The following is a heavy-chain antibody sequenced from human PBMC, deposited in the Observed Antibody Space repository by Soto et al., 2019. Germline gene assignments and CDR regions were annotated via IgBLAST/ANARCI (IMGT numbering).Heavy chain of an antibody. CDR2: INGDGTTT. V-gene: IGHV3-74*01. CDR1: GFTFSSYW. J-gene: IGHJ6*02. D-gene: IGHD3-10*02. CDR3: ARDREDYYVPYNNHAMDV. Sequence: PGGSLRLSCAASGFTFSSYWMHWVRQAPGKWLLCVAHINGDGTTTRYADSVRGRFTISRDNAKNTLYLQTNSLRAEDTDVYYWARDREDYYVPYNNHAMDVWAQWTTVTVYS.